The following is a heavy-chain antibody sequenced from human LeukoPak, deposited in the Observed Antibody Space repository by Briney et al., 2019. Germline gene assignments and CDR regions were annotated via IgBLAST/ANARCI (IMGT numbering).Heavy chain of an antibody. CDR1: GGSISSSSYH. V-gene: IGHV4-39*01. D-gene: IGHD3-22*01. Sequence: SETLSLTCTYSGGSISSSSYHWGWIRQSPGKGLEWVASVYFNGDTYYNPSLKSRVTISVDTSKNQFSLKLSSVTAADTAVYYCARHPDSSGYYSDAFDIWGQGTMVTVSS. CDR2: VYFNGDT. CDR3: ARHPDSSGYYSDAFDI. J-gene: IGHJ3*02.